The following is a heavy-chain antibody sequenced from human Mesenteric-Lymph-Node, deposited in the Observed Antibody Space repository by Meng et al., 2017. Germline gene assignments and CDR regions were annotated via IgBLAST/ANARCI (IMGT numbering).Heavy chain of an antibody. CDR2: ISAYNGNT. D-gene: IGHD1-26*01. CDR3: ARSDQYSGSHWGVGY. V-gene: IGHV1-18*01. Sequence: ASVKVSCKASGYTFTSYGISWVRQAPGQGLEWMGWISAYNGNTNYAQKLQGRVTMTTDTSTSTAYMELRSLRSDDTAVYYCARSDQYSGSHWGVGYWGQGTLVTVSS. J-gene: IGHJ4*02. CDR1: GYTFTSYG.